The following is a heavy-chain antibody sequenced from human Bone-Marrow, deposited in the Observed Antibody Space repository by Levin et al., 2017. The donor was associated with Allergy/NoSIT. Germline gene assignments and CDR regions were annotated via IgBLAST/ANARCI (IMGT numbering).Heavy chain of an antibody. D-gene: IGHD2-2*01. CDR2: FYSGGRT. CDR3: ARERILVGPAAPQRKSYYYYYGRDV. Sequence: GGSLRLSCAASGFTVSSNYMSWVRQAPGKGLEWVSVFYSGGRTYYADSVKGRFTISRDNSKNTLYLQMNSLRAEATAVVFCARERILVGPAAPQRKSYYYYYGRDVWGQGTTVTVAS. V-gene: IGHV3-53*01. CDR1: GFTVSSNY. J-gene: IGHJ6*02.